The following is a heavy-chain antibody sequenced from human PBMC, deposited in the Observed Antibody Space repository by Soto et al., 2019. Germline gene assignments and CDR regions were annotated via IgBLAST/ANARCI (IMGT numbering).Heavy chain of an antibody. V-gene: IGHV1-18*01. J-gene: IGHJ6*02. CDR3: ASRSLTGTTVYYYYYGMDV. D-gene: IGHD1-20*01. CDR2: ISAYNGNT. Sequence: QVQLVQSGAEVKKPGASVKVSCKASGYTFTSYGISWVRQAPGQGLEWMGWISAYNGNTNYAQKLQGRVTMTTDTSTSTAYMELRSLRSDDTAVYYCASRSLTGTTVYYYYYGMDVWGQGTTVTVSS. CDR1: GYTFTSYG.